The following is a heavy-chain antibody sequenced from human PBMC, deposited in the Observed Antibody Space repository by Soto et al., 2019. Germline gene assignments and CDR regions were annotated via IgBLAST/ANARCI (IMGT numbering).Heavy chain of an antibody. D-gene: IGHD6-6*01. J-gene: IGHJ4*02. V-gene: IGHV1-8*01. CDR2: MNPNSGNT. CDR1: GYTFTSYD. Sequence: QVQLVQSGAEVKKPGASVKVSCKASGYTFTSYDINWVRQATGQGLEWMGWMNPNSGNTGYAQKFQGRVTMTRNTAISTAYMELSSMRSEDTAVYYCATDSSSPGEPWRLSYWGQGTLVTVSS. CDR3: ATDSSSPGEPWRLSY.